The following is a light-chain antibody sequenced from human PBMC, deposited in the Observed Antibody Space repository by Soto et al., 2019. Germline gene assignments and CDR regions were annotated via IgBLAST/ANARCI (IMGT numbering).Light chain of an antibody. V-gene: IGKV1-33*01. CDR2: DAS. CDR3: QQYSNLIT. CDR1: QDISNY. Sequence: DIQITHAPSCLSASVVDKGTITFQSSQDISNYLNWYQQKLGKAPKLLIYDASNLETGVPSRFSGSGSGTDFTFTISSLQPEDIVTYYCQQYSNLITFGQGTRLEIK. J-gene: IGKJ5*01.